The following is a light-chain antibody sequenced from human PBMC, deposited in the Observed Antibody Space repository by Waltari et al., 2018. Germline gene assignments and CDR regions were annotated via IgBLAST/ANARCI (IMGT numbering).Light chain of an antibody. J-gene: IGLJ1*01. V-gene: IGLV3-10*01. Sequence: SYELTQTPSVSVSPGQTARITCSGHELPSKYAYWFQQKSGQAPRLVIYEDTKRPSGIPERFSGSSSGTVATLTISGAQVDDEADYYCYSSDSTGLRVFGGGTTVVVL. CDR2: EDT. CDR3: YSSDSTGLRV. CDR1: ELPSKY.